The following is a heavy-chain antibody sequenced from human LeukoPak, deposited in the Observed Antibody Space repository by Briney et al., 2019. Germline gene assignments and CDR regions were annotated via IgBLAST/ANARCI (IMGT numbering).Heavy chain of an antibody. D-gene: IGHD6-19*01. CDR3: ARDRVIAVAGTIDYYYGMDA. V-gene: IGHV3-53*01. Sequence: GGSLRLSCAASGFTVSSNYMSWVRQAPGKGLEWVSVIYSGGSTYYADSVKGRFTISRDSSKNTLYLQMNSLRAEDTAVYYCARDRVIAVAGTIDYYYGMDAWGQGTTVTVSS. J-gene: IGHJ6*02. CDR1: GFTVSSNY. CDR2: IYSGGST.